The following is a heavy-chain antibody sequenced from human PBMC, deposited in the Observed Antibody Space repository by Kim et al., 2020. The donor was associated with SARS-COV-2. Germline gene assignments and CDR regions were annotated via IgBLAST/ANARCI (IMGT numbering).Heavy chain of an antibody. Sequence: GGSLRLSCAASGFTFSSYWMSWVRQAPGKGLEWVANMNQDGSVKNYVDSVKGRFSISRDNARNSLFLQMNSLRAEDTAVYYCARVCRGGSCYYAFDIWGRGTMVTVSS. J-gene: IGHJ3*02. CDR2: MNQDGSVK. V-gene: IGHV3-7*01. CDR1: GFTFSSYW. D-gene: IGHD2-15*01. CDR3: ARVCRGGSCYYAFDI.